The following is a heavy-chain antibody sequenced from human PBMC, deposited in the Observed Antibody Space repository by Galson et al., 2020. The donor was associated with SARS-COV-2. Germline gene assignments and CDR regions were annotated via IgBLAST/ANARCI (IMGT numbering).Heavy chain of an antibody. CDR1: GFSLGDYA. D-gene: IGHD3-16*01. J-gene: IGHJ4*02. CDR3: TRDRSDDLWGSNIRADY. V-gene: IGHV3-49*04. CDR2: IRSKAHGGAA. Sequence: GESLKISCTASGFSLGDYALSWVRQAPGKGLEWVGFIRSKAHGGAADYAASVKGRFTISRDDSKSIAYLQMNSLKTEDTGVYYCTRDRSDDLWGSNIRADYWGQGTLVTVSS.